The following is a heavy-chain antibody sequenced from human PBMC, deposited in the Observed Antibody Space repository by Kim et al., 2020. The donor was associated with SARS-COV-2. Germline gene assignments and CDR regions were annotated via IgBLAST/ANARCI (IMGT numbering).Heavy chain of an antibody. CDR2: INPSGGST. Sequence: ASVKVSCKASGYTFTSYYMHWVRQAPGQGLEWMGIINPSGGSTSYAQKFQGRVTMTRDTSTSTVYMELSSLRSEDTAVYYCARGTEGGLYSSSWYWASFSKYFDYWGQGTLVTVSS. CDR3: ARGTEGGLYSSSWYWASFSKYFDY. CDR1: GYTFTSYY. V-gene: IGHV1-46*01. J-gene: IGHJ4*02. D-gene: IGHD6-13*01.